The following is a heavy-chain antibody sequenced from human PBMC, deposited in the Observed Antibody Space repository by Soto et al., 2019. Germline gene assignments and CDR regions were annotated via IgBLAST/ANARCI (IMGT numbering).Heavy chain of an antibody. V-gene: IGHV1-18*01. CDR3: AIDSGAYTD. Sequence: QVQLVQSGPEVKKPGASVKVSCKASGYTYDSYVIGWVRQAPGQGLEWMGWVSAYNGDTKYAQKFQDRVLMTTDKSTSTAYMELRSLTSDDTAVYYCAIDSGAYTDWGQGTLVTVSS. CDR2: VSAYNGDT. CDR1: GYTYDSYV. J-gene: IGHJ4*02. D-gene: IGHD1-26*01.